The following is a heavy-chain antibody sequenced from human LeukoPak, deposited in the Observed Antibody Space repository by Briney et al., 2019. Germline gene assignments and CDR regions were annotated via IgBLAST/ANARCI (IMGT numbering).Heavy chain of an antibody. V-gene: IGHV3-30-3*01. CDR3: TRSIAIFGVLPANWPAP. D-gene: IGHD3-3*01. Sequence: AGGSLRLSCAASGFTLSSYAVHWVRQAPGKGLEWVAVITYDATNKVYSDSVKGRFTISRDNSKNTVDLQMDSLRTVDTGVYYCTRSIAIFGVLPANWPAPWGQRSPLSVSS. J-gene: IGHJ5*02. CDR1: GFTLSSYA. CDR2: ITYDATNK.